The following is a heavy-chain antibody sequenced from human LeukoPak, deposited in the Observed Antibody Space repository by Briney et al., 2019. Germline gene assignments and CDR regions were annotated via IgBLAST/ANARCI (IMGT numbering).Heavy chain of an antibody. D-gene: IGHD3-10*01. V-gene: IGHV3-30*18. CDR2: ISYDGSNK. Sequence: GGSLRLSCAASGFTFSSYGMHWVRQAPGKGLEWVALISYDGSNKYYADSVNGRFTISRDNSENTLYLQMNSLRAVATSVYDCGKELYYYGARGYYSYFDYWGQGTLVTVSS. CDR3: GKELYYYGARGYYSYFDY. J-gene: IGHJ4*02. CDR1: GFTFSSYG.